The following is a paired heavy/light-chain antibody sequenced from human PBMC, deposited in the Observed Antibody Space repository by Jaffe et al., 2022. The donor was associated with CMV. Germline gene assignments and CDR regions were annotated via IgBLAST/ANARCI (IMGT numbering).Light chain of an antibody. CDR3: QQYDTAPRT. V-gene: IGKV1-27*01. CDR2: AAS. J-gene: IGKJ1*01. Sequence: DIQMTQSPSSLSASIGDRVTVTCRASQGISTYLAWYQQKPGKVPELLISAASSLQSGAPSRFSGSGSGTDFTLTITSLQPEDVATYYCQQYDTAPRTFGQGTKVEIK. CDR1: QGISTY.
Heavy chain of an antibody. CDR3: ARGSPVGGSRRPSDY. D-gene: IGHD1-26*01. Sequence: QVQLVQSGAEVKNPGASVKVSCETSGYTFTAHYIHWVRQAPGQGLEWMGWTNPKSGDTKYSETFQGRVTMTRDTSTSTFYMELKRLTSDDTALYFCARGSPVGGSRRPSDYWGQGTLVTVSS. V-gene: IGHV1-2*02. J-gene: IGHJ4*02. CDR2: TNPKSGDT. CDR1: GYTFTAHY.